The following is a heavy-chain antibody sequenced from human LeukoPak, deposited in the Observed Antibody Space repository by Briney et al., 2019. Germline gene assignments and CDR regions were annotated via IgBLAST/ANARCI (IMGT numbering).Heavy chain of an antibody. D-gene: IGHD3-22*01. CDR3: AREGYYYDSSGYSNWFDP. CDR2: IYSGGST. J-gene: IGHJ5*02. V-gene: IGHV3-53*01. Sequence: GGSLRLSCAASGFTVSSNYMSWVRQAPGKGLEWVSVIYSGGSTYYADSVKGRFTISRDNSKNTLYLQMNSLRAGDTAVYYCAREGYYYDSSGYSNWFDPWGQGTLVTVSS. CDR1: GFTVSSNY.